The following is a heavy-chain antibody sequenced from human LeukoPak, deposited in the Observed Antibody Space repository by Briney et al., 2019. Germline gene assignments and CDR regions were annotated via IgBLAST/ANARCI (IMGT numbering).Heavy chain of an antibody. V-gene: IGHV3-21*01. Sequence: GESLRLSCAASGFSFSTYSIHWVRQAPGKGLEWVSSISSSSSYIYYADSVKGRFTISRDNAKNSLYLQMNSPRAEDTAVYYCASAGPYDSSGYYYWGQGTLVTVSS. CDR1: GFSFSTYS. D-gene: IGHD3-22*01. CDR3: ASAGPYDSSGYYY. J-gene: IGHJ4*02. CDR2: ISSSSSYI.